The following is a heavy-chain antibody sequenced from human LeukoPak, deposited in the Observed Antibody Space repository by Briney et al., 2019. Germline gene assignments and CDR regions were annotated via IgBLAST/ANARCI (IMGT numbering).Heavy chain of an antibody. D-gene: IGHD2-21*01. CDR1: GFTFTTFW. J-gene: IGHJ4*02. Sequence: GGSLRLSCATSGFTFTTFWMHWVRQAPGKGLVWVSRINHDGSSTNYADSVKGRFTISRDNAKNSLYLQMNSLRAEDTAVYYCARWGLGDFDYWGQGTLVTVSS. CDR3: ARWGLGDFDY. CDR2: INHDGSST. V-gene: IGHV3-74*01.